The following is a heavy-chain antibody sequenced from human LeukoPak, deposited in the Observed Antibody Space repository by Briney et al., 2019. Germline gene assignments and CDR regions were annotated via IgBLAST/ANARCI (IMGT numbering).Heavy chain of an antibody. D-gene: IGHD3-3*01. J-gene: IGHJ4*02. V-gene: IGHV4-39*01. CDR1: GGSISSSSYY. CDR2: IYYSGST. CDR3: ARHAWSGSITIFGVVRGHFDY. Sequence: SETLSLTCTVSGGSISSSSYYWGWIRQPPGKGLEWIGSIYYSGSTYYNPSLKSRVTISVDTSKNQFSLKLSSVTAGDTAVYYCARHAWSGSITIFGVVRGHFDYWGQGTLVTVSS.